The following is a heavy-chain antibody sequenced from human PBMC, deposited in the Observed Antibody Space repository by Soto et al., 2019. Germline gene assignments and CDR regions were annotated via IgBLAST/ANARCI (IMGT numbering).Heavy chain of an antibody. V-gene: IGHV4-59*01. J-gene: IGHJ4*02. Sequence: QVQLQESGPGLVKPSETLSLTCTVSGGSISSYYWSWIRQPPGKGLEWIGYIYYSGSTNYNPSLKIRVTISVDTSKNQFSLKLSSVTAADTAVYYCARERPSSYFDYWGQGTLVTVSS. D-gene: IGHD6-6*01. CDR3: ARERPSSYFDY. CDR2: IYYSGST. CDR1: GGSISSYY.